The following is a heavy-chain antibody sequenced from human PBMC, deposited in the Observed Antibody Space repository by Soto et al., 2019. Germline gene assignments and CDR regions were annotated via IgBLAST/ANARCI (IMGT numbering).Heavy chain of an antibody. Sequence: GGSLRLSCEASGFTFVTYWVSCVLQAPGKGLEWVATIKQDGSDKYHVDSVRGRFTISRDNAESSLYLEMSSLRAEDTAVYYCVRGCGSSNCPYYLDVWGKATTVTVSS. CDR3: VRGCGSSNCPYYLDV. V-gene: IGHV3-7*01. D-gene: IGHD2-15*01. CDR1: GFTFVTYW. J-gene: IGHJ6*03. CDR2: IKQDGSDK.